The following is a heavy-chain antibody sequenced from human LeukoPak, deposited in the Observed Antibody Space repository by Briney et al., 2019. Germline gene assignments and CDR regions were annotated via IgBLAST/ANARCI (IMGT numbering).Heavy chain of an antibody. V-gene: IGHV3-11*01. J-gene: IGHJ4*02. Sequence: GGSLRLSCAASGFTFNDYYMSWIRQAPGKGLEWVSYITSSGTTIYYADSVKGRFTISRDNAKNSLYLQMNSLRAEDTAVYFCARDQDGTLVRGPVTVPEYWGQGTLVTVSS. CDR1: GFTFNDYY. CDR2: ITSSGTTI. D-gene: IGHD3-10*01. CDR3: ARDQDGTLVRGPVTVPEY.